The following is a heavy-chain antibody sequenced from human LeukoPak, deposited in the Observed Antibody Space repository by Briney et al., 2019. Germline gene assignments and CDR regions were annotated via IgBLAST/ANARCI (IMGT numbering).Heavy chain of an antibody. J-gene: IGHJ4*02. CDR1: GYSISSGYY. V-gene: IGHV4-38-2*02. CDR2: IYHSGST. D-gene: IGHD2-2*01. Sequence: SETLSLTCTVSGYSISSGYYWVWIRQPPANGLEWIGTIYHSGSTYYNPSLKSRVTISVDTSKNQFSLKLTSVTAADTAVYYCARVRGYCSSTICYRYYFDYWGQGTLVTVSS. CDR3: ARVRGYCSSTICYRYYFDY.